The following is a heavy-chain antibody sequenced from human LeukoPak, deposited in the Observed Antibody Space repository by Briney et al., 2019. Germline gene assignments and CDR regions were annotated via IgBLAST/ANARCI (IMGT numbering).Heavy chain of an antibody. Sequence: SETLSLTCTVSGGSISSYYWSRIRQPPGKGLEWIGYIYYSGSTNYNPSLKSRVTISVDTSKNQFSLKLSSVTAADTAVYYCARGATNWFDPWGQGTLVTVSS. J-gene: IGHJ5*02. CDR2: IYYSGST. CDR3: ARGATNWFDP. V-gene: IGHV4-59*08. CDR1: GGSISSYY.